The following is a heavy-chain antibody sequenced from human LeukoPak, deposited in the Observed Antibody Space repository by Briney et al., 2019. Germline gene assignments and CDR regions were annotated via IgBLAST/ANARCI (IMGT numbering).Heavy chain of an antibody. D-gene: IGHD6-13*01. V-gene: IGHV1-69*13. CDR1: GGTFSSYA. CDR2: IIPIFGTA. Sequence: ASVKVSCTASGGTFSSYAISWVRQAPGQGLEWMGGIIPIFGTANYAQKFQGRVTIAADESTSTAYMELSSLRSEDTAVYYCARAMGSSSFSSDYWGQGTLVTVSS. J-gene: IGHJ4*02. CDR3: ARAMGSSSFSSDY.